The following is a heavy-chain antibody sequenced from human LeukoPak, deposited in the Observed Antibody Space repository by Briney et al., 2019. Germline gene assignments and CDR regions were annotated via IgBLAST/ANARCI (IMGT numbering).Heavy chain of an antibody. CDR3: ARATAAPSSYFFDH. Sequence: SETLSLTCSVSGGSIRSSNSFWGWIRQPPGERLEWIAPIYYNGNTYYNPSLQSRVTISVDTSTNQFSLKLNSVIAADTAVYYCARATAAPSSYFFDHWGQGTLVTVSS. CDR2: IYYNGNT. J-gene: IGHJ4*02. D-gene: IGHD6-25*01. V-gene: IGHV4-39*07. CDR1: GGSIRSSNSF.